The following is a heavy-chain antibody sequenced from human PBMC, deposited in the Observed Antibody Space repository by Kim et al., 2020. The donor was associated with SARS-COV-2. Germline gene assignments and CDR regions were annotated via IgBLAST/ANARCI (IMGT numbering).Heavy chain of an antibody. CDR3: ATALYCSSTSCPLDY. CDR1: GYTLTELS. D-gene: IGHD2-2*01. J-gene: IGHJ4*02. V-gene: IGHV1-24*01. CDR2: FDPEDGET. Sequence: ASVKVSCKVSGYTLTELSMHWVRQAPGKGLEWMGGFDPEDGETIYAQKFQGRVTMTEDTSTDTAYMELSSLRSEDTAVYYCATALYCSSTSCPLDYWGQGTLVTVSS.